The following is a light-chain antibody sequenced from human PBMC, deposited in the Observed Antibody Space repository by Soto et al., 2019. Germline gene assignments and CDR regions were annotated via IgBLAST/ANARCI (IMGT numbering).Light chain of an antibody. CDR3: VSFTTSRSYV. CDR2: DII. Sequence: QSALTQPASVSGSPGQSITISCTGTSSDVGAYIFVSWYQQHPGKAPKLMIYDIINRPSGVSNRFSGSKSGNTASLTISGLQAEDEADYYCVSFTTSRSYVFGTGTMVTVL. J-gene: IGLJ1*01. CDR1: SSDVGAYIF. V-gene: IGLV2-14*03.